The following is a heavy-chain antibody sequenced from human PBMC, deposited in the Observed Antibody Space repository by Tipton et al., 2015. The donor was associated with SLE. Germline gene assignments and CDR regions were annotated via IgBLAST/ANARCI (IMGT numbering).Heavy chain of an antibody. D-gene: IGHD1-7*01. CDR1: GFTFSSYW. J-gene: IGHJ6*03. Sequence: SLRLSCAASGFTFSSYWMSWVRQAPGKGLEWVANIKQDGSEKYYVDSVKGRFTISRDNAKNSLYLQMNSLRAEDTAVYYCARVGTTGHYYIDVWGKGTTITVS. V-gene: IGHV3-7*01. CDR3: ARVGTTGHYYIDV. CDR2: IKQDGSEK.